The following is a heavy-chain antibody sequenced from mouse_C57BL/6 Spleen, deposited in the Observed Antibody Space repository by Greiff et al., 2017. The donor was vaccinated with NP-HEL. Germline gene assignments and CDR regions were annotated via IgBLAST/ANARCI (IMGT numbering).Heavy chain of an antibody. CDR2: INPSSGYT. Sequence: QVQLKESGAELARPGASVKMSCKASGYTFTSYTMHWVKQRPGQGLEWIGYINPSSGYTKYNQKFKDKATLTADKSSSTAYMQLSSLTSEDSAVYYCARDYDGYPLFAYWGQGTLVTVSA. CDR3: ARDYDGYPLFAY. CDR1: GYTFTSYT. V-gene: IGHV1-4*01. D-gene: IGHD2-3*01. J-gene: IGHJ3*01.